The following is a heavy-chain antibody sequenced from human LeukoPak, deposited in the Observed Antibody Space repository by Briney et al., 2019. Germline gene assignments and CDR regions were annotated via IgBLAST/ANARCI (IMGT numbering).Heavy chain of an antibody. CDR3: AKAEWLPNWFDP. D-gene: IGHD3-3*01. Sequence: SSETLSLTCTVSGDSISTYYWTWIRQPPGKGLEWIGYIYYSGSTDYNPSLKSRVTISVDTSKNQFSLKLSSVTAADTAVYYCAKAEWLPNWFDPWGQGTLVTVSS. CDR2: IYYSGST. J-gene: IGHJ5*02. CDR1: GDSISTYY. V-gene: IGHV4-59*08.